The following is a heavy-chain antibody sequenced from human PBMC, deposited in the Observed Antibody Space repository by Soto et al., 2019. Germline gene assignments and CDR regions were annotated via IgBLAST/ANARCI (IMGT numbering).Heavy chain of an antibody. Sequence: ASVKVSCKASGYTFTSYAMHWVRQAPGQRLEWMGWINAGNGNTKYSQKFQGRVTITRDTSASTAYMELSSLRSEDTAVYYCAREGHYYDSSGFDYWGQGTLVTVSS. J-gene: IGHJ4*02. D-gene: IGHD3-22*01. CDR3: AREGHYYDSSGFDY. V-gene: IGHV1-3*01. CDR2: INAGNGNT. CDR1: GYTFTSYA.